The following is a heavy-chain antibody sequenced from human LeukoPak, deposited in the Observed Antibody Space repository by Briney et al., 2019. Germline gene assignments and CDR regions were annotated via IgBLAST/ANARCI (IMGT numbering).Heavy chain of an antibody. Sequence: PSETLSLTCTVSGGSISSYYWSWIRQPPGKGLEWIGYIYYSGSTNYNPSLKSRVTISVDTSKNQFSLKLSSVTAADTAVYYCARGEGLWTYYGMDVWGQGTTVTVSS. V-gene: IGHV4-59*01. CDR2: IYYSGST. CDR1: GGSISSYY. D-gene: IGHD3/OR15-3a*01. CDR3: ARGEGLWTYYGMDV. J-gene: IGHJ6*02.